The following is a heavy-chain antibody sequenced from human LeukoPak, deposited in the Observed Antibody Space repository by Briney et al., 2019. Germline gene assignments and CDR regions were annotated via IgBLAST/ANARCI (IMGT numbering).Heavy chain of an antibody. CDR3: AREVAAAGTNNLDY. D-gene: IGHD6-13*01. J-gene: IGHJ4*02. CDR2: IKQDGSEK. CDR1: GFTFNSYW. V-gene: IGHV3-7*01. Sequence: PGGSLRLSCAASGFTFNSYWMSWVRQAPGKGLEWVANIKQDGSEKYYVDSVKGRFTISRDNAKNSLYLQMNSLRAEDTAVYYCAREVAAAGTNNLDYWGQGTLVTVSS.